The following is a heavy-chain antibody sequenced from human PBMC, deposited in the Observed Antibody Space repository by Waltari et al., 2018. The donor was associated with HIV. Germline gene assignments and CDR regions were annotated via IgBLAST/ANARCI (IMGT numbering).Heavy chain of an antibody. CDR3: VKDMFGEYDY. J-gene: IGHJ4*02. D-gene: IGHD3-10*02. CDR1: GFGVSRYW. Sequence: VQLVQSGGGLVEPGGSRRLSCSASGFGVSRYWMPWVRQIPGQGLVWVSRINPDGNTINYADSVRGRFTISRDYAKNTLYLQMNSLRDEDTAMYYCVKDMFGEYDYWGQGTLVTVSS. V-gene: IGHV3-74*01. CDR2: INPDGNTI.